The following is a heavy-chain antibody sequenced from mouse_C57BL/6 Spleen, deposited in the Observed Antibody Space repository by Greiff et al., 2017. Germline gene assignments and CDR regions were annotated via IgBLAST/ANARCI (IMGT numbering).Heavy chain of an antibody. CDR3: ASPTPSTTVVAPDYFDY. V-gene: IGHV14-3*01. Sequence: EVQLQESVAELVRPGASVKLSCTASGFNIKNTYMHWVKQRPEQGLEWIGRIDPANGNTKYAPKFQGKATITADTSSNTAYLQLSSLTSEDTAIYYGASPTPSTTVVAPDYFDYWGQGTTLTVSS. CDR1: GFNIKNTY. D-gene: IGHD1-1*01. J-gene: IGHJ2*01. CDR2: IDPANGNT.